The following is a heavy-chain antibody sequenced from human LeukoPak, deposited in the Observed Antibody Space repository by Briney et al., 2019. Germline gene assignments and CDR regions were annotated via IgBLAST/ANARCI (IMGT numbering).Heavy chain of an antibody. CDR3: ARPQGYCSGGSCYYYYMDV. CDR2: IKQDGSEK. D-gene: IGHD2-15*01. V-gene: IGHV3-7*01. CDR1: GFNFSSFE. Sequence: GGSLRLSCAASGFNFSSFEMNWVRQAPGKGLEWVANIKQDGSEKYYVDSVKGRFTISRDNAKNSLYLQMNSLRAEDTAVYYCARPQGYCSGGSCYYYYMDVWGKGTTVTVSS. J-gene: IGHJ6*03.